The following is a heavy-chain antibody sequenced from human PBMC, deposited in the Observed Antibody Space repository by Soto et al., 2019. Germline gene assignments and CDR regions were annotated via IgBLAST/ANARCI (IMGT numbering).Heavy chain of an antibody. V-gene: IGHV4-59*02. CDR3: ARIGGYHGPLDY. J-gene: IGHJ4*02. D-gene: IGHD3-16*02. CDR2: TYHRGST. CDR1: GVSVSSYF. Sequence: PSETLYLTCSVCGVSVSSYFWSWIRQPPGRGLEWIGYTYHRGSTNYSPSLRSRVAISLDTSENQFSLKVSSVTAADTAVYYCARIGGYHGPLDYWGQGTPVTVSS.